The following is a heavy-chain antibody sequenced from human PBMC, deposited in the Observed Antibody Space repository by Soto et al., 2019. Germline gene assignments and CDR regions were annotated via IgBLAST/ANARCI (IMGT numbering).Heavy chain of an antibody. CDR1: GGTFSSYT. D-gene: IGHD3-10*01. V-gene: IGHV1-69*08. J-gene: IGHJ3*02. CDR3: ARDGAPFAARASDAFDI. CDR2: IIPILGIA. Sequence: QVQLVQSGAEVKKPGSSVKVSCKASGGTFSSYTISWVRQAPGQGLEWMGRIIPILGIANYAQKFQGRVTITADKSXRXXYMELSSLRSEDTDVYYGARDGAPFAARASDAFDIWGQGTVVTVSS.